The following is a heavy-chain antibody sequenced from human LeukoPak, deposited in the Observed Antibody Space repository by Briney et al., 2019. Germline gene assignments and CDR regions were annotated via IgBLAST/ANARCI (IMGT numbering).Heavy chain of an antibody. Sequence: PSETLSLTCTVSGGSISSSSYFWGWIRQPPGKGLEWIGNIYSSGSTYYNPSLKSRVTISVDTSKNQFSLKLSSVTAADTAVYYCARVEMATMDWSQGTLVTVSS. CDR1: GGSISSSSYF. CDR2: IYSSGST. CDR3: ARVEMATMD. V-gene: IGHV4-39*01. D-gene: IGHD5-24*01. J-gene: IGHJ4*02.